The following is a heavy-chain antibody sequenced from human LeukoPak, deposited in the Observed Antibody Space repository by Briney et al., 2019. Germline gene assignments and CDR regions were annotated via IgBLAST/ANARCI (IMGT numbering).Heavy chain of an antibody. V-gene: IGHV1-69*05. J-gene: IGHJ5*02. Sequence: SVKVSCKASGGTFSSYAISWVRQAPGQGLEWMGGIIPIFGTANYAQKFQGRVTITRNTSISTAYMELSSLRSEDTAVYYCARGQWYSSSESWFDPWGQGTLVTVSS. CDR3: ARGQWYSSSESWFDP. D-gene: IGHD6-13*01. CDR2: IIPIFGTA. CDR1: GGTFSSYA.